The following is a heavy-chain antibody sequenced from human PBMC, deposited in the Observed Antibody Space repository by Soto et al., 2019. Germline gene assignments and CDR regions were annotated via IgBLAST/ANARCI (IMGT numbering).Heavy chain of an antibody. D-gene: IGHD2-2*01. CDR3: ARGGAYCSSTSRYSTFDY. V-gene: IGHV6-1*01. J-gene: IGHJ4*02. CDR1: GDSVSSNSAA. Sequence: SQTLSLTCAISGDSVSSNSAAWNWIRQSPSRGLEWLGRTYYRSKWYNDYAVSVESRITINPDTSKNQFSLQLNSVTPEDTAVYYCARGGAYCSSTSRYSTFDYWGQGTLVTVSS. CDR2: TYYRSKWYN.